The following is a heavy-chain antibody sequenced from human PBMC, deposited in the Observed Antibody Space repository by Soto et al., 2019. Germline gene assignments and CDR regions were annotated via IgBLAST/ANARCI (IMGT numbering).Heavy chain of an antibody. J-gene: IGHJ4*02. D-gene: IGHD3-3*01. CDR2: IRSKAYGGTT. V-gene: IGHV3-49*05. CDR1: GFTFGDYA. CDR3: TRDYDFWSGYYGGKDY. Sequence: EVQLVESGGGLVKPGRSLRLSCTASGFTFGDYAMSWFRQAPGKGLEWVGFIRSKAYGGTTEYAASVNGRFTISRDDSKSIAYLQMNSLKTEDTGVYYCTRDYDFWSGYYGGKDYWGQGTLGTVSS.